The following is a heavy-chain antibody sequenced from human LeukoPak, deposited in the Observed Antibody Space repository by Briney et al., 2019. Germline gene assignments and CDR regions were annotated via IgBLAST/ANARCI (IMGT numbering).Heavy chain of an antibody. CDR1: GYSFITHW. J-gene: IGHJ4*02. CDR2: IDPSDSYT. Sequence: GESLKISCKGSGYSFITHWIGWVRQMPGKGLERMGRIDPSDSYTNYSPSFQGHVTISADKSISTAYLQWSSLKASDTAMYYCARSPEEGYWGQGTLVTVSS. V-gene: IGHV5-10-1*01. CDR3: ARSPEEGY.